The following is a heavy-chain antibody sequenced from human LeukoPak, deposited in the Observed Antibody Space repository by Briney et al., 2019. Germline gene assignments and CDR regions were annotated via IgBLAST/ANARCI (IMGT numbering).Heavy chain of an antibody. CDR2: INSDWSRI. D-gene: IGHD2-2*01. J-gene: IGHJ6*02. CDR1: GFTFSTYW. V-gene: IGHV3-74*01. Sequence: PGRSLRLSCAASGFTFSTYWMHWVRQAPGKGLVWLSRINSDWSRINYADSVKGRFTISRDNAKNTLYLQMNSLRAEDTAVYYCARAGGSSTSVPYYYGMDVWGQGTTVTVSS. CDR3: ARAGGSSTSVPYYYGMDV.